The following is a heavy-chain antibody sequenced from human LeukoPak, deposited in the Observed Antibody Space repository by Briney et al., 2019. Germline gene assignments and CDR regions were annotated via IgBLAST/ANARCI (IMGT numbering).Heavy chain of an antibody. Sequence: GGSLRLSCAASGFTVSSYWMSWVRQAPGKGMEWVAVIWSDGGNKFYADSVKGRFTISRDNSKNTLYLQMNSLRAEDTAVYYCARGYYDSSAYLFDYWGQGTLVTVSS. CDR2: IWSDGGNK. J-gene: IGHJ4*02. D-gene: IGHD3-22*01. CDR1: GFTVSSYW. V-gene: IGHV3-33*08. CDR3: ARGYYDSSAYLFDY.